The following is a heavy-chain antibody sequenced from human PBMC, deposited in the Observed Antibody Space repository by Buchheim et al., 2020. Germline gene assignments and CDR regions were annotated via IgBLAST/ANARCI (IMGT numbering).Heavy chain of an antibody. Sequence: EVQLVESGGGLVQPGGSLRLSCAASGFTVNSNYMSWVRQAPRKGLEWVSILYSSGTTYYADSAKGRFTISRDNSKNTLYLQMNSLTAEDTAVYYCARGDYGGYFDYWGQGT. CDR1: GFTVNSNY. CDR3: ARGDYGGYFDY. J-gene: IGHJ4*02. V-gene: IGHV3-66*02. D-gene: IGHD4-17*01. CDR2: LYSSGTT.